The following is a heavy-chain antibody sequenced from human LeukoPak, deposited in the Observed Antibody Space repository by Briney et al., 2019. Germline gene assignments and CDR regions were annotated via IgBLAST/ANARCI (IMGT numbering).Heavy chain of an antibody. D-gene: IGHD3-22*01. J-gene: IGHJ5*02. CDR2: IYYSGST. CDR1: GGSISSSSYY. V-gene: IGHV4-39*07. CDR3: ARGTSLRSKKSGLNWFDP. Sequence: SETLSLTCTVSGGSISSSSYYWGWIRQPPGKGLEWIVSIYYSGSTYYNPSLKSRVPISVDTSKNQFSLKLSSVTAADTAVYYCARGTSLRSKKSGLNWFDPWGQGTLVTVSS.